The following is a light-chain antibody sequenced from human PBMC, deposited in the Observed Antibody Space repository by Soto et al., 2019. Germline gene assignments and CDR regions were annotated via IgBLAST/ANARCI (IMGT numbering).Light chain of an antibody. CDR3: ASWDASVSGWV. Sequence: QSVLTQPPSASGTPGQRVTISCSGSSSNIGSKYVYWYQQLPGTAPKLLIYRNNERPSGVPDRFSGSKSGTSASLAIGDLRSEEEADYYCASWDASVSGWVFGVGTKLTVL. J-gene: IGLJ3*02. V-gene: IGLV1-47*01. CDR1: SSNIGSKY. CDR2: RNN.